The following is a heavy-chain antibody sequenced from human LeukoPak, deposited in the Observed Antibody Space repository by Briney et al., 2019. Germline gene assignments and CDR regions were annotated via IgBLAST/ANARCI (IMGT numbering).Heavy chain of an antibody. D-gene: IGHD2-2*01. CDR1: GGSISSSSYY. CDR2: IYYSGST. V-gene: IGHV4-39*01. CDR3: ARHLGPSHSDY. J-gene: IGHJ4*02. Sequence: PSETLSLTCTASGGSISSSSYYWGWIRQPPGKGLGWIGSIYYSGSTYYNPSLKSRVTISVDTSKNQFSLKLSSVTAADTAVYYCARHLGPSHSDYWGQGTLVTVSS.